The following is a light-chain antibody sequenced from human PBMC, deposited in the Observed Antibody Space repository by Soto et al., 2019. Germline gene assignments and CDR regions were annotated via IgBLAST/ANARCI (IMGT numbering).Light chain of an antibody. CDR2: TSN. J-gene: IGLJ2*01. Sequence: QSVLTQPPSASGTPGQTVTISCSGSRSNIGSNTLNWYQQLPGTAPQLLISTSNHRPSGVRDRFSASKSGTSASLAISGLQSDDEAHYYCAAWDDSLNVVVFGGGTKITVL. V-gene: IGLV1-44*01. CDR3: AAWDDSLNVVV. CDR1: RSNIGSNT.